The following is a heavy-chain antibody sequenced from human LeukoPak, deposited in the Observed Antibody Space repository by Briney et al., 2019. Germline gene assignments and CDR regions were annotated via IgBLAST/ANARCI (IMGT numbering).Heavy chain of an antibody. V-gene: IGHV1-69*04. CDR3: ARRFAFGELSTTGEFDY. Sequence: SVKVSCKASGYTFTSYGISWVRQAPGQGLEWMGRIIPILGIANYAQKFQGRVTITADKSTSTACMELSSLRSEDTAVYYCARRFAFGELSTTGEFDYWGQGTLVTVSS. J-gene: IGHJ4*02. CDR2: IIPILGIA. CDR1: GYTFTSYG. D-gene: IGHD3-10*01.